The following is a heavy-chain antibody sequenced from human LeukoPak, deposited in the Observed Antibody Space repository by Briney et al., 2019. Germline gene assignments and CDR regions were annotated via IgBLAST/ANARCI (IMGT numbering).Heavy chain of an antibody. Sequence: GASVKVSCKASGYTFSTHFMHWVRQAPGQGFEWMGIINPDGSAASYAQKFVGRVSMIRDPSTSTLYMELSSLTSDDTAVYYCATAADQYFDYWGRGTLVTVSS. V-gene: IGHV1-46*01. CDR3: ATAADQYFDY. CDR2: INPDGSAA. CDR1: GYTFSTHF. J-gene: IGHJ4*02. D-gene: IGHD2-2*01.